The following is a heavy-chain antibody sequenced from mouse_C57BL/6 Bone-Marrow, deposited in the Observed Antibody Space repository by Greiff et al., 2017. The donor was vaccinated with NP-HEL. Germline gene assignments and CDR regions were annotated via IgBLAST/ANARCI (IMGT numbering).Heavy chain of an antibody. V-gene: IGHV1-81*01. J-gene: IGHJ2*01. CDR3: AKLYYYYGSWFDY. CDR1: GYTFTSYG. CDR2: IYPRSGNT. Sequence: VKLQESGAELARPGASVKLSCKASGYTFTSYGISWVKQRTGQGLEWIGEIYPRSGNTYYNEKFKGKATLTADKSSSTAYMELRSLTSEDSAVYFCAKLYYYYGSWFDYWGQGTTLTVSS. D-gene: IGHD1-1*01.